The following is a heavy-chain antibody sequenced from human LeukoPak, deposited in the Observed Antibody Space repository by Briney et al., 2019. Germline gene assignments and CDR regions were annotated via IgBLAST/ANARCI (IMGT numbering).Heavy chain of an antibody. Sequence: GGSLRLSCAASGFTFSSYWMSWVRQAPGKGLEWVANIKQDGSEKYYVDSVNGRFTISRDNAKNSLYLQMNSLRAEDTAVYYCARDLRTYYYDSSGYQGYWGQGTLVTVSS. CDR3: ARDLRTYYYDSSGYQGY. J-gene: IGHJ4*02. CDR2: IKQDGSEK. V-gene: IGHV3-7*01. D-gene: IGHD3-22*01. CDR1: GFTFSSYW.